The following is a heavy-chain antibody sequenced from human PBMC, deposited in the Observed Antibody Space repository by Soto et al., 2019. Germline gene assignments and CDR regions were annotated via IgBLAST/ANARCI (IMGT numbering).Heavy chain of an antibody. J-gene: IGHJ4*02. CDR1: GFPFTISW. CDR3: ARTLDFWSAYFDY. Sequence: GGSLRLSCATSGFPFTISWMHWVRQVPGKALEWVSRITNDESETYYADSVKGRFTISRDNSKNTLYLQMNSLRTEDTAVYYCARTLDFWSAYFDYWGQGSLVTVSS. V-gene: IGHV3-74*01. CDR2: ITNDESET. D-gene: IGHD3-3*01.